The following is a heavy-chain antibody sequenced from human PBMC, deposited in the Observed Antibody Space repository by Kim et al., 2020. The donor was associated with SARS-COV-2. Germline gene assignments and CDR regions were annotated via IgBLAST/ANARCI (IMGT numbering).Heavy chain of an antibody. Sequence: SETLSLTCTVSGGSISSSSYYWGWIRQPPGKGLEWIGSIYYSGSTYYNPSLKSRVTISVDTSKNQFSLKLSSVTAADTAVYYCARRIRGFYDFWSGYYFASIYYFDYWGQGTLVTVSS. CDR1: GGSISSSSYY. J-gene: IGHJ4*02. CDR3: ARRIRGFYDFWSGYYFASIYYFDY. V-gene: IGHV4-39*01. CDR2: IYYSGST. D-gene: IGHD3-3*01.